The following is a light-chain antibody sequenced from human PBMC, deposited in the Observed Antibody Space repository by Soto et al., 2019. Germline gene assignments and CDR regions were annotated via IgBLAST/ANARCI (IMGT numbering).Light chain of an antibody. CDR3: QQLNSYPHT. J-gene: IGKJ2*01. V-gene: IGKV1-9*01. CDR1: QGITNY. CDR2: TAS. Sequence: DNQLTQSPSFLSASVGDRVTITCRASQGITNYLAWYQQKPGRAPKLLIYTASTLQSGVPSRFSGSRSGTEFTLTISSLQPEDFATYYCQQLNSYPHTFGQGTKLEIK.